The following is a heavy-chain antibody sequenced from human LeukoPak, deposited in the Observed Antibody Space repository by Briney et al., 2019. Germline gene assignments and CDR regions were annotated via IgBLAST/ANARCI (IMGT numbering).Heavy chain of an antibody. J-gene: IGHJ4*02. CDR2: FSAYNGNT. Sequence: GASVTVSCKASGYSFTSYGISWVRQAPGQGLEWMGWFSAYNGNTNYAQKFQGRVTMTTDTSTTTAYMALRSLRSDDTAFYYCTRDYCSGGNCPPSFDYWGQGTLVTVSS. V-gene: IGHV1-18*01. CDR1: GYSFTSYG. CDR3: TRDYCSGGNCPPSFDY. D-gene: IGHD2-15*01.